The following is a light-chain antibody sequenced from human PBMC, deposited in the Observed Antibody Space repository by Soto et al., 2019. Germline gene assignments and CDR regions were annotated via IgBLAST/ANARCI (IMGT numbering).Light chain of an antibody. CDR2: EAS. CDR3: QHYNSDWT. Sequence: DIPITKFPATLTASVGDRVTITCRASQSISSWFPCYQQKPGKAPKLLIYEASILESVFPSRFSGSGSGTEFTHTISCLQPNDITTYYFQHYNSDWTYGQGTK. J-gene: IGKJ1*01. V-gene: IGKV1-5*01. CDR1: QSISSW.